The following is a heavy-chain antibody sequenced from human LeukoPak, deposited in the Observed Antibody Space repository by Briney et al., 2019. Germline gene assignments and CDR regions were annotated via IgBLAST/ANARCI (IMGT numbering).Heavy chain of an antibody. CDR2: VHLSGAT. CDR1: GGSIMTTNW. CDR3: TRESGAFSPFDF. V-gene: IGHV4-4*02. J-gene: IGHJ4*02. D-gene: IGHD1-26*01. Sequence: PSGTLSLTCAVSGGSIMTTNWWSWVRQPPGKGLEWIGAVHLSGATNYNPSLESRVSMSIDPSKNQMSLKLTSVTAADTAIYFCTRESGAFSPFDFWGQGTLVTVSS.